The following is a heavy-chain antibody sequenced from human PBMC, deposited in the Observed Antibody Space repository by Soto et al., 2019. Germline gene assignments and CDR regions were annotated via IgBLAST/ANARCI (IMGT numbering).Heavy chain of an antibody. V-gene: IGHV3-23*01. J-gene: IGHJ4*02. CDR3: AKGEYCGGDCSYYFDY. Sequence: PGGSLRLSCAASGFTFSSYAMSWIRQAPGKGLEWVSAISGSGGSTYYADSVKGRFTISRDNSKNTLYLQMNSLRAEDTAVYYCAKGEYCGGDCSYYFDYWGKGPLVTVSS. CDR1: GFTFSSYA. D-gene: IGHD2-21*02. CDR2: ISGSGGST.